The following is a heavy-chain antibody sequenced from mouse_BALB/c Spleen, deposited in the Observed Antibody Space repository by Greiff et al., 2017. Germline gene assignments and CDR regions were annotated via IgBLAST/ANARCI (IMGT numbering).Heavy chain of an antibody. CDR2: IWAGGST. Sequence: VMLVESGPGLVAPSQSLSITCTVSGFSLTSYGVHWVRQPPGKGLEWLGVIWAGGSTNYNSALMSRLSISKDNSKSQVFLKMNSLQTDDTAMYYCARGTSYGYGSMDYWGQGTSVTVSS. CDR3: ARGTSYGYGSMDY. J-gene: IGHJ4*01. CDR1: GFSLTSYG. V-gene: IGHV2-9*02. D-gene: IGHD2-9*01.